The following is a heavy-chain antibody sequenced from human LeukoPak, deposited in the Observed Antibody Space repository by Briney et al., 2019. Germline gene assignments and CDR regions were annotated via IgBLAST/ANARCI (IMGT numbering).Heavy chain of an antibody. Sequence: GGSLRLSCAASRFTFSTYGMHWVRQAPGKGLEWVSAISGSGGSTYYADSVKGRFTISRDNSKSTLYLQMNSLRAEDTAVYYCAKDRVYNSGWENWLDPWGQGSLVTVSS. CDR2: ISGSGGST. CDR1: RFTFSTYG. J-gene: IGHJ5*02. V-gene: IGHV3-23*01. CDR3: AKDRVYNSGWENWLDP. D-gene: IGHD6-25*01.